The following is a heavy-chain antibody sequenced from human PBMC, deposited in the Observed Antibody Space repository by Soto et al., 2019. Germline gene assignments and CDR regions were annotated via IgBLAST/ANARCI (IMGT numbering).Heavy chain of an antibody. CDR2: ISWNSGNL. CDR3: AKGASTTVFAFTDY. D-gene: IGHD4-17*01. V-gene: IGHV3-9*01. CDR1: GFTCDDYA. J-gene: IGHJ4*02. Sequence: EVQLVESGGGLVQPGRSLRLSCAASGFTCDDYAMHWVRQGPGKGLEWVSSISWNSGNLGYADSVKGRFTISRDNAKNSLYLKMNSLRGEDTALYYCAKGASTTVFAFTDYWGQGTLVTVSS.